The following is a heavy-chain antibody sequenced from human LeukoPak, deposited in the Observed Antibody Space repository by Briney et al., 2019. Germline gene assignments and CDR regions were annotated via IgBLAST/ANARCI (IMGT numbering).Heavy chain of an antibody. Sequence: GQSLKISSKGSGYSFTSYWIGWVRQMPGKGLEWIGIILPGDSDTRYSPSFQGQVTISADKSISTAYLQWSSLKASDTAMYYCARQGSGYYEGLTDYWGQGTLVTVSS. V-gene: IGHV5-51*01. CDR2: ILPGDSDT. CDR3: ARQGSGYYEGLTDY. J-gene: IGHJ4*02. CDR1: GYSFTSYW. D-gene: IGHD3-3*01.